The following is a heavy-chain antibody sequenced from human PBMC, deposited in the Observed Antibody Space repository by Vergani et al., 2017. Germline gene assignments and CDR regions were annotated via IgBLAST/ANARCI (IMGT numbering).Heavy chain of an antibody. Sequence: EVQLVESGGGLVQPGGSLRLSCAASGFTFSSYWMSWVRQAPGKGLEWVANIKQDGSEKYYVDSVKGRFTISRDNAKNSLYLQMNSLRAEDTAVYYCARGVPAAFSYSSGCHDYWGQGTLVTVSS. D-gene: IGHD6-19*01. V-gene: IGHV3-7*03. J-gene: IGHJ4*02. CDR3: ARGVPAAFSYSSGCHDY. CDR1: GFTFSSYW. CDR2: IKQDGSEK.